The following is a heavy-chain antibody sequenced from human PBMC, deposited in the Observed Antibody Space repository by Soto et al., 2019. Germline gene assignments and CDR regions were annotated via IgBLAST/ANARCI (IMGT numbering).Heavy chain of an antibody. D-gene: IGHD3-22*01. V-gene: IGHV4-39*01. Sequence: LSLTCTVSGGSISSSSYYWGWIRQPPGRGLEWIGSIYYSGSTYYNPSLKSRVTISVDTSKNQFSLKLSSVTAADTAVYYCARQGVYSSGYPNWFDPWGQGTLVTVCS. CDR2: IYYSGST. CDR3: ARQGVYSSGYPNWFDP. CDR1: GGSISSSSYY. J-gene: IGHJ5*02.